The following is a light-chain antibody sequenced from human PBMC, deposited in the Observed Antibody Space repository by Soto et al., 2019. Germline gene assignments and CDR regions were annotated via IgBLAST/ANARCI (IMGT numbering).Light chain of an antibody. CDR1: QSVSNY. Sequence: VLTQSPATLSLSPGDRATLSCRASQSVSNYLAWYQQKPRQAPRLLIQAATDRATGIPARFSGSGSGTDFTLTISSLEPEDFAVYYCQQRSSSLTFGGGTKVDIK. CDR3: QQRSSSLT. V-gene: IGKV3-11*01. CDR2: AAT. J-gene: IGKJ4*01.